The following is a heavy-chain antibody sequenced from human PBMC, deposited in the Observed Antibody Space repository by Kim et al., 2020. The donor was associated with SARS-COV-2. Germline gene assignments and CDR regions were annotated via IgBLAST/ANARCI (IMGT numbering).Heavy chain of an antibody. CDR1: GYTFTDYS. V-gene: IGHV1-2*02. Sequence: ASVKVSCKTSGYTFTDYSIHWVRQAPGQGLEWMGWMNPNSGDRNFSQKFQGRVTMTRDTSTSTAYMELSRLRSDDTAVYYCARAVDVDLLSGGYFDYWGQATLLIVSA. D-gene: IGHD5-12*01. CDR2: MNPNSGDR. CDR3: ARAVDVDLLSGGYFDY. J-gene: IGHJ4*02.